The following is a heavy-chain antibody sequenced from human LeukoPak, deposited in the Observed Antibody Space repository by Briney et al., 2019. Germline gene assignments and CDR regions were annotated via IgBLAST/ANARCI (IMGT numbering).Heavy chain of an antibody. CDR2: IQFDGTTE. D-gene: IGHD6-19*01. Sequence: GGSLRLSCGASGFTLIDYNMHWVRQAPGKGLEYVAFIQFDGTTECYTDSVKGRFTMSRDKSKNTLYLQMNSLRGGDTAVYYCARGAAVALELWGQGTLVTVSS. CDR1: GFTLIDYN. CDR3: ARGAAVALEL. V-gene: IGHV3-30*02. J-gene: IGHJ4*02.